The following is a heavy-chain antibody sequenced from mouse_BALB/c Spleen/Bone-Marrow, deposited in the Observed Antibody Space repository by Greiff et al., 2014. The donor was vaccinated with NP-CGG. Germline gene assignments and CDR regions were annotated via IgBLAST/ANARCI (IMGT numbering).Heavy chain of an antibody. CDR1: GYAFSSYR. J-gene: IGHJ3*01. V-gene: IGHV1-80*01. CDR2: IYPGDGDT. Sequence: VQLQQSGAELVRPGSSVKISCKASGYAFSSYRMNWVKQRPGQGLEWIGQIYPGDGDTNYNGKFKGKATLTADKSSSTAYMQLSSLTSEDSAVYFCASAAAWFAYWGQGTLVTVSA. CDR3: ASAAAWFAY.